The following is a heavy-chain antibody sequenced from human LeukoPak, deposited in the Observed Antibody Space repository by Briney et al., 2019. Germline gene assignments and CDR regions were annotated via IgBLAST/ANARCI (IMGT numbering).Heavy chain of an antibody. V-gene: IGHV3-9*01. J-gene: IGHJ4*02. CDR3: AKDVYSGYDSGFDY. CDR1: GFTFDDYA. CDR2: INWNSGFI. Sequence: PGGSLRLSCAASGFTFDDYAMHWVRQAPGKGLEWVSGINWNSGFIGYADSVKGRFTISRDNAKNSLYLQMNSLRAEDTALYYCAKDVYSGYDSGFDYWGQGTLVTVSS. D-gene: IGHD5-12*01.